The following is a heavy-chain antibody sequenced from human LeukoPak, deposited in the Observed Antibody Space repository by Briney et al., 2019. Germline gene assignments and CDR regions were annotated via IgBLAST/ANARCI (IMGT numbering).Heavy chain of an antibody. J-gene: IGHJ4*02. V-gene: IGHV1-2*02. CDR3: ATQLRSTMVDY. CDR2: INPNSGGT. Sequence: ASVKVSCKASGYTFTGYYMHWVRQAPGQGLEWMGWINPNSGGTNYAQKFQGRVTMTRDTSISTAYMELSSLRSEDTAVYCCATQLRSTMVDYWGQGTLVTVSS. CDR1: GYTFTGYY. D-gene: IGHD3-10*01.